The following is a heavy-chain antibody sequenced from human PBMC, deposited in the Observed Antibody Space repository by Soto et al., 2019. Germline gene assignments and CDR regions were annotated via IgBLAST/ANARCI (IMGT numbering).Heavy chain of an antibody. V-gene: IGHV4-59*01. CDR3: ARGRGGTYDAFDI. D-gene: IGHD1-26*01. CDR2: IYYSGTT. J-gene: IGHJ3*02. Sequence: QVQLRESGPGLVKPSETLSLTCTVSSGSIGTYFWSWIRQPPGKGLEWIGYIYYSGTTNYNPSLKSRVTIFLDTSKNQFSLRRSSVTAADTAVYYCARGRGGTYDAFDIWGQGTLVTVSS. CDR1: SGSIGTYF.